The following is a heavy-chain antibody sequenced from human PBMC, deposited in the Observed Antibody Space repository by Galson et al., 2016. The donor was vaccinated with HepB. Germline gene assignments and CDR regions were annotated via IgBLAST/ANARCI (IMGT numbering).Heavy chain of an antibody. CDR2: IYYTGNT. D-gene: IGHD6-19*01. Sequence: SETLSLTCTVSGGSISGSRYYWGWIRQPPGKGLEWIGSIYYTGNTYYNPSLKSRVTVSVDTSKNQLSLNLSSVSAADTAVYYCARQGSGFTRARGIDYWGQGTLVTVSS. J-gene: IGHJ4*02. V-gene: IGHV4-39*01. CDR1: GGSISGSRYY. CDR3: ARQGSGFTRARGIDY.